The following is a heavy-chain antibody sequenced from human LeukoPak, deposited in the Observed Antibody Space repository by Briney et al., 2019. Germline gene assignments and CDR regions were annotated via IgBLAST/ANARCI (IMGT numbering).Heavy chain of an antibody. J-gene: IGHJ4*02. CDR1: GFTFNNYA. CDR2: ISESGYKT. Sequence: GXSLRLSCAASGFTFNNYAMNWVRQAPGKALEWVSSISESGYKTDYAVSVNGRFTISTHNSRNTLYLQMNSLRADDTALYYCAKQWVDCWGQGTLVTVSS. V-gene: IGHV3-23*01. CDR3: AKQWVDC. D-gene: IGHD6-19*01.